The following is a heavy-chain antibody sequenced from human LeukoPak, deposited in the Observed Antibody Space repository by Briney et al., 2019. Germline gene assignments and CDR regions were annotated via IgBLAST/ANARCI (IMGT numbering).Heavy chain of an antibody. D-gene: IGHD3-3*01. CDR3: ARDGALTIFGVVPKPADY. V-gene: IGHV1-18*01. Sequence: GASVKVSCKASGYTFTSYGISWVRQAPGQGLEWMGWISAYNGNTNYAQKLQGRVTMTTDTSTSTAYMELRSLRSDDTAVYYCARDGALTIFGVVPKPADYWGQGTLVTVSS. CDR1: GYTFTSYG. CDR2: ISAYNGNT. J-gene: IGHJ4*02.